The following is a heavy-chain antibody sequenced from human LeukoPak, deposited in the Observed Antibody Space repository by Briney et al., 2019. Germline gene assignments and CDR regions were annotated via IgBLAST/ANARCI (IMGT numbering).Heavy chain of an antibody. CDR1: AGSISRGGYY. Sequence: RPSQTLSLTCTVSAGSISRGGYYWGWIRQHPGKGLDRIGYIYYSGSTYYNPSLKSRVTISVDTSKNQFSLKLSPVTAADTAVYYCARADYYDSSGLFDYWGQGTLVTVSS. V-gene: IGHV4-31*03. CDR2: IYYSGST. J-gene: IGHJ4*02. CDR3: ARADYYDSSGLFDY. D-gene: IGHD3-22*01.